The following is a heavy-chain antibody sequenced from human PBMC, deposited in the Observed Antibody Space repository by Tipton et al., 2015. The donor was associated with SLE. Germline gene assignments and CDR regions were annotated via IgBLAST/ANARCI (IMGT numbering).Heavy chain of an antibody. V-gene: IGHV4-59*01. Sequence: TLSLTCTVSGGSISSYYWSWIRQPPGKGLEWIAYIYYSGSTNYNPSLKSRVTISADTSKRQVSLKLRSVTAADTAVYYCARRDDPESPFDYWGQGTLVTVSS. J-gene: IGHJ4*02. CDR3: ARRDDPESPFDY. CDR2: IYYSGST. CDR1: GGSISSYY. D-gene: IGHD3-3*01.